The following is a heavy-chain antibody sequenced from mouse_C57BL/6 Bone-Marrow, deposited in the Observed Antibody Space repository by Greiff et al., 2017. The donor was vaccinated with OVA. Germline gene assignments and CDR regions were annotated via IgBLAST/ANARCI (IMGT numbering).Heavy chain of an antibody. Sequence: QVQLKESGPELVRPGASVKISCKGSGYTFTDYTMHWVKQSHAKSLEWIGVISTYYGDASYNQKFKDKATMTVEKSSSTAYMELARLTSEDSAVYYCARGGLGQRAWFAYWGQGTLVTVSA. V-gene: IGHV1-67*01. J-gene: IGHJ3*01. CDR2: ISTYYGDA. D-gene: IGHD4-1*01. CDR1: GYTFTDYT. CDR3: ARGGLGQRAWFAY.